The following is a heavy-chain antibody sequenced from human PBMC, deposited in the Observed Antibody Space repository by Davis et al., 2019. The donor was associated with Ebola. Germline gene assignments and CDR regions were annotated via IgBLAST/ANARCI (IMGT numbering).Heavy chain of an antibody. Sequence: ASVKVSCKASGYTFTSYDINWVRQATGQGLEWMGWMNPNSGNTGYAQKFQGRVTMTRNTSISTAYMELSSLRSEDTAVYYCASRHGPQNSGYDRLGYYYGMDVWGQGTTVTVSS. J-gene: IGHJ6*02. CDR2: MNPNSGNT. D-gene: IGHD5-12*01. V-gene: IGHV1-8*01. CDR3: ASRHGPQNSGYDRLGYYYGMDV. CDR1: GYTFTSYD.